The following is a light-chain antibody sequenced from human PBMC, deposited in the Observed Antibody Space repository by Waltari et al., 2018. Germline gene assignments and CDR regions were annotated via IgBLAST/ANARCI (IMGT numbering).Light chain of an antibody. CDR1: QDIHTW. Sequence: DMQMTQSPSYVSASVGDRVTITRRASQDIHTWLAWYQQKPGKAPKLLIYGASSLQSGVPSRVSGRGSGTDFTLVISSLQPEDFATYYCQQANRFPLAFGQGTKVEMK. V-gene: IGKV1D-12*01. J-gene: IGKJ1*01. CDR2: GAS. CDR3: QQANRFPLA.